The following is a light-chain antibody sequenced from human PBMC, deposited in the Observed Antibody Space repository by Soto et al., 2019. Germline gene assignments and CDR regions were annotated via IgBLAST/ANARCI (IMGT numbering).Light chain of an antibody. V-gene: IGKV3-15*01. J-gene: IGKJ4*01. CDR1: QGIGAT. CDR3: QRYYNWPLT. CDR2: DKS. Sequence: EVVLTQSPATLSVSPGEGVTLSCRARQGIGATLAWYQHKPGQTPRLLIYDKSARATGVPARFSGSRSGPEFTLTSNSLQSEGFAIYSCQRYYNWPLTFGGGTKVESK.